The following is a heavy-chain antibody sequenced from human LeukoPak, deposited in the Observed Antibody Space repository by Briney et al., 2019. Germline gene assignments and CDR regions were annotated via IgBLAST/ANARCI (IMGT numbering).Heavy chain of an antibody. CDR3: ARGCSPGNCYPPY. Sequence: GGSLRLSCAASGFTFSSHWMHWVRQAPGKGLVWVSRLNSDGSSTSYADSVKGRFTISRDNAKNTLYLQMNSLRAEDTAVYYCARGCSPGNCYPPYWGQGTLVTVSS. CDR2: LNSDGSST. CDR1: GFTFSSHW. V-gene: IGHV3-74*01. D-gene: IGHD2-15*01. J-gene: IGHJ4*02.